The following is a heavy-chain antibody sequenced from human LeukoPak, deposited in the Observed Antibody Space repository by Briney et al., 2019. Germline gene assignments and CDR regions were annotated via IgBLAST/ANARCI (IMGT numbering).Heavy chain of an antibody. CDR3: AGDYSNYPPDY. D-gene: IGHD4-11*01. CDR2: IYHSGST. V-gene: IGHV4-38-2*01. J-gene: IGHJ4*02. Sequence: SETLSLTCAVSGYSISSGYYWGWIRQPPGKGLEWIGSIYHSGSTYYNPSLKSRVTISVDTSKNQFSLKLSSVTAADTAVYYCAGDYSNYPPDYWGQGTLVTVS. CDR1: GYSISSGYY.